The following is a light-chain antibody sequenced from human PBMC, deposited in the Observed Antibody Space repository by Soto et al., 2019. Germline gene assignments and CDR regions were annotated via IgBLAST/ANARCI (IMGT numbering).Light chain of an antibody. CDR3: AAWDGSLNGVV. J-gene: IGLJ3*02. V-gene: IGLV1-44*01. CDR1: NSNIGSNT. CDR2: SSN. Sequence: QSVLTQPPSASGTPGQRVTISCSGSNSNIGSNTVNWYQQFPGAAPKLLVYSSNLRPSGVPDRFSGSKSGTSASLAISGLQSEDESDYYCAAWDGSLNGVVFGGGTTVTVL.